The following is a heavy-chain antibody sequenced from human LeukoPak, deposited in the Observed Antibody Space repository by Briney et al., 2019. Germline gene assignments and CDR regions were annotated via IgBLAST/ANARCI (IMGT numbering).Heavy chain of an antibody. CDR3: ACYGDYPY. CDR2: FGHSGTI. D-gene: IGHD4-17*01. V-gene: IGHV3-69-1*01. CDR1: GLHLSAYD. Sequence: GGSLTLPCLPSGLHLSAYDVHGATPPRGEGLEWVAYFGHSGTIYYADSVRGRFTICRDNAKNSLHLQVNSLRADDSAVYYCACYGDYPYWGQGTPVTVSS. J-gene: IGHJ4*02.